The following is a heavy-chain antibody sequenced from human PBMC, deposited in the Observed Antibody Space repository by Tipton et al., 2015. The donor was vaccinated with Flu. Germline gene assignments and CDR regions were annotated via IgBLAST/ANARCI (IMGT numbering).Heavy chain of an antibody. CDR2: IFHGGST. D-gene: IGHD1-1*01. Sequence: TLSTCTVSGYSISSGYYWGWIRQPPGKGLEWIGSIFHGGSTYYNPSLKSRVTIPVDSSKNEFSLTLASLTAADTAVYYCARDLWNDRRAYYYYGVDVWGQGTTVTVSS. CDR3: ARDLWNDRRAYYYYGVDV. CDR1: GYSISSGYY. J-gene: IGHJ6*02. V-gene: IGHV4-38-2*02.